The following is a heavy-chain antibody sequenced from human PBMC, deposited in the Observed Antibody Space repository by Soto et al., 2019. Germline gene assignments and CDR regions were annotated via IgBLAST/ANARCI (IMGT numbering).Heavy chain of an antibody. CDR1: GSTCTGYY. Sequence: GASVKVSCKASGSTCTGYYMHWVRQAPGQGLEWVGWINPNSGGTNYAQKFQGRVTMTRDTSISTAYMELSRLRSDDTAVYYCAKYDILTGYYFDYWGQGTLVTVPQ. D-gene: IGHD3-9*01. CDR3: AKYDILTGYYFDY. V-gene: IGHV1-2*02. CDR2: INPNSGGT. J-gene: IGHJ4*02.